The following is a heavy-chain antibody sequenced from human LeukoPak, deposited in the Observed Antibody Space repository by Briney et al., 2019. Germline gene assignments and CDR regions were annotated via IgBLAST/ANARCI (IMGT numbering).Heavy chain of an antibody. CDR2: ISSSSSYI. Sequence: SGGSLRLSCAASGFTFSSYSMNWVRQAPGKGLEWVSSISSSSSYIYYTDSVKGRFTISRDNAKNSLYLQMNSLRAEDTAVYSCARGADGVSSNSRGWFDPWGQGTLVTVSS. D-gene: IGHD2-15*01. CDR3: ARGADGVSSNSRGWFDP. V-gene: IGHV3-21*01. CDR1: GFTFSSYS. J-gene: IGHJ5*02.